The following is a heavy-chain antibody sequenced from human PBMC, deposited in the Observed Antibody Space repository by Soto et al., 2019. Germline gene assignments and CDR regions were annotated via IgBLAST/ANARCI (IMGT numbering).Heavy chain of an antibody. CDR3: ARRLLGATVTYFDY. D-gene: IGHD1-26*01. CDR2: IYSGGST. J-gene: IGHJ4*01. Sequence: GGSLRLSCAASGFIFSSYAMSWVRQAPGKGLEWVSVIYSGGSTYYADSVKGRFTMSRDKSKNTLYLQMNSLRAEDTAVYYCARRLLGATVTYFDYWGQGTLVTVS. V-gene: IGHV3-23*03. CDR1: GFIFSSYA.